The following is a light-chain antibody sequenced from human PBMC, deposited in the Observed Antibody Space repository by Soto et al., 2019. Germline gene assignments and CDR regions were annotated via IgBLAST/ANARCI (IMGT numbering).Light chain of an antibody. Sequence: EIVLTQSPVTLSLSPGERATLSCRASQSIDTISLAWYQQTPGQAPRLRIYGASTRSTGIPDRFGGSGSGTDFTLTISRLEHEDFAVYYCQHYDTSLSTVGGGTTVDI. V-gene: IGKV3-20*01. J-gene: IGKJ4*01. CDR1: QSIDTIS. CDR2: GAS. CDR3: QHYDTSLST.